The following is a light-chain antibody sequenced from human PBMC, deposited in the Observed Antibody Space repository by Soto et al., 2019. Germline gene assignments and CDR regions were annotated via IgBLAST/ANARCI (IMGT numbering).Light chain of an antibody. Sequence: EIVLTQSPGTLSLSPGERVTLSCRASQSVSSNFLAWYQQRPGQAPRLLIYGASNRATGVPDRFSGSGSGTDFTLTISRLEPEDFAVYYCQQYGGSTWTFGQGTKVDIK. CDR2: GAS. J-gene: IGKJ1*01. CDR1: QSVSSNF. CDR3: QQYGGSTWT. V-gene: IGKV3-20*01.